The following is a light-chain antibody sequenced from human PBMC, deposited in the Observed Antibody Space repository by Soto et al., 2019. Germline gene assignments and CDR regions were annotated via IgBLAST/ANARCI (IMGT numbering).Light chain of an antibody. CDR1: QSVGGS. J-gene: IGKJ1*01. Sequence: LPQYPATLSVCREEVVTFSFRASQSVGGSLAWYRQKPGRAPSLLVYGASTRATGIPARFSGSGSGTEFTLTISSLQPDDSATYYCQQYKSYWTFGQGTKVDIK. CDR2: GAS. CDR3: QQYKSYWT. V-gene: IGKV3-15*01.